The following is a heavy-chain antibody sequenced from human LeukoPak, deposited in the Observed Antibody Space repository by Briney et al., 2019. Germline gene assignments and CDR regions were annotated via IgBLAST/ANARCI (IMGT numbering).Heavy chain of an antibody. V-gene: IGHV3-74*01. CDR3: ARFLRGGCYFDY. D-gene: IGHD2/OR15-2a*01. CDR1: GLTFSSYW. J-gene: IGHJ4*02. Sequence: GGSLRLSCAVSGLTFSSYWMHWVRQAPGKGQVWVSRINSGGSSTGYADSVKGRFASSRENAKNTVYQQMNRLRAGVSAVYYCARFLRGGCYFDYWGQGTLVTVSS. CDR2: INSGGSST.